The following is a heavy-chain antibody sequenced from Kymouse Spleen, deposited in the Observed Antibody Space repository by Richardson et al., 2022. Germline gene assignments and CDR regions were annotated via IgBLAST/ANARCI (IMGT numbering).Heavy chain of an antibody. V-gene: IGHV4-34*01. D-gene: IGHD1-7*01. CDR2: INHSGST. CDR3: AREGGQYNWNYAYYYYGMDV. J-gene: IGHJ6*02. Sequence: QVQLQQWGAGLLKPSETLSLTCAVYGGSFSGYYWSWIRQPPGKGLEWIGEINHSGSTNYNPSLKSRVTISVDTSKNQFSLKLSSVTAADTAVYYCAREGGQYNWNYAYYYYGMDVWGQGTTVTVSS. CDR1: GGSFSGYY.